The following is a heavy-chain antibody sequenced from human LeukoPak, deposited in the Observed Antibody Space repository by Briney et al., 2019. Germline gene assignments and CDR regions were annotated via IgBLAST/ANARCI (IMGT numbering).Heavy chain of an antibody. CDR1: GYPFSGHY. D-gene: IGHD1-26*01. CDR2: IKPNSGDT. V-gene: IGHV1-2*02. J-gene: IGHJ4*02. CDR3: ARGEEWELAIDF. Sequence: ASVKVSCKPSGYPFSGHYINWVRHAPGQGLEWMGWIKPNSGDTNYAQKFQGRLTMTRDTTISTVYMELNRLTSDDTAVYYCARGEEWELAIDFGAGGPLTTVPP.